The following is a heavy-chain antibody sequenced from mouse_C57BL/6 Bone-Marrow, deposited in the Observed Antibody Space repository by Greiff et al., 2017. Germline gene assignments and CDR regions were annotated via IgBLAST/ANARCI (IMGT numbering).Heavy chain of an antibody. CDR3: SRFGCSSLFAY. CDR2: IYPNSGST. CDR1: GYTFTSYW. V-gene: IGHV1-64*01. D-gene: IGHD1-1*01. J-gene: IGHJ3*01. Sequence: VQLQQSGAELVKPGASVKLSCKASGYTFTSYWMHWVKQRPGQGLEWIGMIYPNSGSTNYNEKFKSKATLPADKSSSTAYMQLSSLTSEDAAAYYFSRFGCSSLFAYWGQGTLLTVAA.